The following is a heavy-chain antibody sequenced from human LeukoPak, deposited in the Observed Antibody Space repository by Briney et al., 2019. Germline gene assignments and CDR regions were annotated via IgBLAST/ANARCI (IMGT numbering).Heavy chain of an antibody. V-gene: IGHV3-21*01. J-gene: IGHJ4*02. CDR3: ASSRYDSSGYYGIIGY. Sequence: GGSLRLSCAASGFTFSSYSMNWVRQAPGKGLKWVSFITGSSTYIYYADSVEGRFTISRDNARNSLYLQMNSLRAEDTALYYCASSRYDSSGYYGIIGYWGQGTLVTVSS. D-gene: IGHD3-22*01. CDR1: GFTFSSYS. CDR2: ITGSSTYI.